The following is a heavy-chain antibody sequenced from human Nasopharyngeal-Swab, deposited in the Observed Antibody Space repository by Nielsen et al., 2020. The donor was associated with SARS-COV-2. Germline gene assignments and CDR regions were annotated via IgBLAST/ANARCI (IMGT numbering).Heavy chain of an antibody. J-gene: IGHJ4*02. D-gene: IGHD1-1*01. Sequence: GASLKISCAASGFPFSSYGMHWVRQAPGKGLEWVAVIWYDGSNKYYADSVKGRFTIARDNSKNTLYLQRNSLRAEDTAVYYCARDLEPTGTGGVSYWGQGTLVTVSS. CDR3: ARDLEPTGTGGVSY. V-gene: IGHV3-33*01. CDR2: IWYDGSNK. CDR1: GFPFSSYG.